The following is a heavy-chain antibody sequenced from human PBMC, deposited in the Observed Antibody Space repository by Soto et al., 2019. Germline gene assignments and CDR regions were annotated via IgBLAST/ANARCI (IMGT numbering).Heavy chain of an antibody. CDR2: ISGSGGST. Sequence: PGGSLRLSCAASGFTFSSYAMSWVRQAPGKGLEWVSAISGSGGSTYYADSVKGRFTISRDNSKNTLYLQMNSLRAEDTAVYYCATCPGYYYYYYMDVWGKGTTVTVSS. CDR3: ATCPGYYYYYYMDV. V-gene: IGHV3-23*01. J-gene: IGHJ6*03. CDR1: GFTFSSYA.